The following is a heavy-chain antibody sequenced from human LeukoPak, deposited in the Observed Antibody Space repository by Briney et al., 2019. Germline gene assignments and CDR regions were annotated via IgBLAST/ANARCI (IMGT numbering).Heavy chain of an antibody. CDR2: IKRGGSEK. Sequence: SGGSLRLSCVGSGFVFGNHWMNWVRQAPGKGLEWVASIKRGGSEKFYVASVRGRFTVSRDDPQNSLYLQMNSLRAEDTAVYYCASRPGDDYKRFDYWGQGTLVTVSS. D-gene: IGHD5-24*01. J-gene: IGHJ4*02. V-gene: IGHV3-7*01. CDR3: ASRPGDDYKRFDY. CDR1: GFVFGNHW.